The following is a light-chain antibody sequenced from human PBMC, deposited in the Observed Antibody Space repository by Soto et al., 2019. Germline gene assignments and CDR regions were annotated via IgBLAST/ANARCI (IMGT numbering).Light chain of an antibody. CDR1: QSVSSD. V-gene: IGKV3-15*01. Sequence: EIVMTQSPDTLSVSPGERATLSCRASQSVSSDLAWYHQKPGQAPRLIIYGASTRATGIPARFSGSGSGTEFTLIISSLQSEDSAVYYCQQYNSWLWTLGQGTKVDI. CDR2: GAS. J-gene: IGKJ1*01. CDR3: QQYNSWLWT.